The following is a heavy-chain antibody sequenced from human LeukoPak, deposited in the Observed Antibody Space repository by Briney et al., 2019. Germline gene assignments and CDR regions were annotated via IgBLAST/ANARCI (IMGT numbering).Heavy chain of an antibody. V-gene: IGHV4-34*01. D-gene: IGHD3-22*01. J-gene: IGHJ5*02. CDR3: ARGQTTPSRHYYDSSGPNWFDP. CDR2: INHSGST. Sequence: SETLSLTCAVYGGSFSGYYWCWIRQPPGKGLEWIGEINHSGSTNYNPSLKSRVTISVDTSKNQFSLKLSSVTAADTAVYYCARGQTTPSRHYYDSSGPNWFDPWGQGTLVTVSS. CDR1: GGSFSGYY.